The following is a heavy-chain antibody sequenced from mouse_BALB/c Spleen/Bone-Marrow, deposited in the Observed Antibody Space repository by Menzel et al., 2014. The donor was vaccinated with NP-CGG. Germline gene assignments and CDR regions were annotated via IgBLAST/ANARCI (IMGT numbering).Heavy chain of an antibody. CDR2: IDPANGNT. Sequence: VQFQQPGAELVKPGASVKLSCTASGFNIKDTYMHWVKQRPEQGLEWIGRIDPANGNTKYDPKFQGKATITADTSSNTAYLQLSSLTSEDTAVYYCALYYDYDVGYWGQGTTLTVSS. CDR1: GFNIKDTY. D-gene: IGHD2-4*01. J-gene: IGHJ2*01. CDR3: ALYYDYDVGY. V-gene: IGHV14-3*02.